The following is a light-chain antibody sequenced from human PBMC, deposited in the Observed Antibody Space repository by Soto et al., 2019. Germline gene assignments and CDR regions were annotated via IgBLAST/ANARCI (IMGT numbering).Light chain of an antibody. V-gene: IGLV2-11*01. Sequence: QPVLTQPRSVSGSPGQSVTISCTGSSTDVGGYNYVSWYQQHPGKAPKLMIYDVSKRPSGVPDRFSGSKSGNTASLTISGLQADDEADYYCCSYADNYTSFGGGTKLTVL. CDR1: STDVGGYNY. CDR2: DVS. CDR3: CSYADNYTS. J-gene: IGLJ2*01.